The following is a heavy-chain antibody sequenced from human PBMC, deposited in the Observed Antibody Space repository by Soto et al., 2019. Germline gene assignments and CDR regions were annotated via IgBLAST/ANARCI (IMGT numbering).Heavy chain of an antibody. Sequence: KPSETLSLTCAVYGGSFSGYYWSWIRQPPGKGLEWIGEINHSGSTNYNPSLKSRVTISVDTSKNQFSPKLSSVTAADTAVYYCARGFFPRITMIVRKEKRYYFDYWGQGTLVTVSS. CDR1: GGSFSGYY. V-gene: IGHV4-34*01. CDR2: INHSGST. J-gene: IGHJ4*02. D-gene: IGHD3-22*01. CDR3: ARGFFPRITMIVRKEKRYYFDY.